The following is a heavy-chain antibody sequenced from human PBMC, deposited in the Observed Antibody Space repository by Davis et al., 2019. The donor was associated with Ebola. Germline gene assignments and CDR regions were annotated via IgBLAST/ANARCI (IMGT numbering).Heavy chain of an antibody. Sequence: AASVKVSCKASGYTFTNYYIHWVRQAPGQGLEWMGRINPNFGGKIYAQKFQDRVTMTIDTSINTAYMELDRLRSDDTAVYYCARGHTYGRWDDWFDPWGQGTLVTVSS. J-gene: IGHJ5*02. CDR2: INPNFGGK. CDR1: GYTFTNYY. CDR3: ARGHTYGRWDDWFDP. D-gene: IGHD5-18*01. V-gene: IGHV1-2*06.